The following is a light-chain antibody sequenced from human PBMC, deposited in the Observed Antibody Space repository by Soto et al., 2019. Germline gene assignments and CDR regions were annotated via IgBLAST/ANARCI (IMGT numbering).Light chain of an antibody. Sequence: QSVLTQPPSVSGAPGQRVTISCSGSSSNIGAGYDVHWCQQLPGTAPKLLIFGNNNRPSGVPDRFSVSKSGTSASLAIAGLQPEDEADYYCQSYDTSLSAYVFGTGTKLTV. V-gene: IGLV1-40*01. CDR2: GNN. J-gene: IGLJ1*01. CDR1: SSNIGAGYD. CDR3: QSYDTSLSAYV.